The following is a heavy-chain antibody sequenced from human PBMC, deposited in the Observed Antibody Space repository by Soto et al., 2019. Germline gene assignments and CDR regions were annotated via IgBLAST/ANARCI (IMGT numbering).Heavy chain of an antibody. V-gene: IGHV4-59*08. CDR1: GGPISSYY. CDR2: IYYSGST. Sequence: SETLSLTCSVSGGPISSYYWSWIRQPPGKGLEWIGYIYYSGSTNYNPSLKSRVTISVDTSKNQFSLKLSSVTAADTAVYYCARLSTYRSGWYYFDYWGQGTLVTVSS. CDR3: ARLSTYRSGWYYFDY. D-gene: IGHD6-19*01. J-gene: IGHJ4*02.